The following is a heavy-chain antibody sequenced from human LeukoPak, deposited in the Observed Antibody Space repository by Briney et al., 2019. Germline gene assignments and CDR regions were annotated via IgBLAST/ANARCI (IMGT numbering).Heavy chain of an antibody. CDR1: GGSISSSSYY. Sequence: SETLFLTCTVSGGSISSSSYYWGWIRQPPGKGLEWIGSIYYSGSTYYNPSLKSRVTISVDTSKNQFSLKLSSVTAADTAVYYCARKIAAADYWGQGTLVTVSS. CDR3: ARKIAAADY. V-gene: IGHV4-39*07. D-gene: IGHD6-13*01. J-gene: IGHJ4*02. CDR2: IYYSGST.